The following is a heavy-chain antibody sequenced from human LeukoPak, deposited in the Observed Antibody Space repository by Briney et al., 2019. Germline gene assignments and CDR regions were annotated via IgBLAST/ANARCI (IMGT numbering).Heavy chain of an antibody. Sequence: GGSLSLSCAASGFTFSSYAMSWVRQVPGKGLEWVSAISGSGGSTYYADSVKGRFTISRDNSKNTLYLQMNSLRAEDTAVYYCAKKLLTVTTWGFDYWGQGTLVTVSS. CDR3: AKKLLTVTTWGFDY. J-gene: IGHJ4*02. D-gene: IGHD4-11*01. CDR2: ISGSGGST. CDR1: GFTFSSYA. V-gene: IGHV3-23*01.